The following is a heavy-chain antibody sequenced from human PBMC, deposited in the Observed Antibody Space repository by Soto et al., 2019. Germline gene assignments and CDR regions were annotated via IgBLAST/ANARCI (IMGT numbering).Heavy chain of an antibody. V-gene: IGHV3-23*01. CDR1: GFTFSSYA. Sequence: GGSLRLSCAASGFTFSSYAMSWVRQAPGKGLEWVSAISGSGGSTYYADSVKGRFTISRDNSKNTLYLQMNSLRAEDTAVYYCAKGSDYGDYYYYYGMDVWGQGTTVTVSS. CDR3: AKGSDYGDYYYYYGMDV. J-gene: IGHJ6*02. D-gene: IGHD4-17*01. CDR2: ISGSGGST.